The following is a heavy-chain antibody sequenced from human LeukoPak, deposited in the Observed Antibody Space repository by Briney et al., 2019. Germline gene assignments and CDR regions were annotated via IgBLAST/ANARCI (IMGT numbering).Heavy chain of an antibody. V-gene: IGHV4-38-2*02. J-gene: IGHJ3*02. CDR1: GYSISSGYY. D-gene: IGHD3-22*01. CDR2: IYHSGST. Sequence: SETLSLTCTVSGYSISSGYYWGWIRQPPGKGLEWIGSIYHSGSTYYNPSLKSRVTISVDTSKNQFSLKLSSVTAADTAVYYCARGPYKYDGSGAFDIWGQGTMVTVSS. CDR3: ARGPYKYDGSGAFDI.